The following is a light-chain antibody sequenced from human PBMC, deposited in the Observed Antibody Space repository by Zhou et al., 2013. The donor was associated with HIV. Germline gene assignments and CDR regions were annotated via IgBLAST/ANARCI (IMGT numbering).Light chain of an antibody. J-gene: IGKJ4*01. V-gene: IGKV3-20*01. Sequence: IMLTQSPATLFLSPGERATLSCRAGQSVNNNYLAWYQQKPGQAPRLLIHDVSFRAAGIPDRFSGSGSETDFTLSISRLEPEDFAVYYCQQYGSSPLTFGGGTKVELK. CDR3: QQYGSSPLT. CDR2: DVS. CDR1: QSVNNNY.